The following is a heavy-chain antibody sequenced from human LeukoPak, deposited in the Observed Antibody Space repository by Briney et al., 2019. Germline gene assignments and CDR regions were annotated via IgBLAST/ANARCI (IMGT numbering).Heavy chain of an antibody. D-gene: IGHD1-26*01. CDR1: GYSISSGYY. CDR3: ARGRVGATSDLDY. Sequence: KSSETLSLTCTVSGYSISSGYYWGWIRQPPGKGLEWIGTIYHSGRTYYNPSLKSRVTISVDTSKNQFSPKLSSVTAADTAVYYCARGRVGATSDLDYWGQGTLVTVSS. CDR2: IYHSGRT. J-gene: IGHJ4*02. V-gene: IGHV4-38-2*02.